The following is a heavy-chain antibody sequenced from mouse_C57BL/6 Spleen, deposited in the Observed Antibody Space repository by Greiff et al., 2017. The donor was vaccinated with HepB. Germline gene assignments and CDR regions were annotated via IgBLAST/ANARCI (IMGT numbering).Heavy chain of an antibody. Sequence: EVKLVESGPELVKPGASVKIPCKASGYTFTDYNMDWVKQSHGKSLEWIGDINPNNGGTIYNQKFKGKATLTVDKSSSTAYMELRSLTSEDTAVYYCARYGYGFDYWGQGTTLTVSS. CDR1: GYTFTDYN. V-gene: IGHV1-18*01. CDR2: INPNNGGT. D-gene: IGHD2-2*01. J-gene: IGHJ2*01. CDR3: ARYGYGFDY.